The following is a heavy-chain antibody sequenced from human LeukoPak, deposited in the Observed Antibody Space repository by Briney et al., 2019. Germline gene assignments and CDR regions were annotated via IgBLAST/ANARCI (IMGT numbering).Heavy chain of an antibody. CDR3: AKVPGYCSGGNYYYDAFDI. V-gene: IGHV3-74*01. D-gene: IGHD2-15*01. CDR2: IISDGSST. J-gene: IGHJ3*02. CDR1: GFTFSSYW. Sequence: GGSLRLSCAASGFTFSSYWMRWVRQAPGGGLVWVSRIISDGSSTSYADSVKGRFTISRDNSTNTLYLQMNILRAEDTDVYYCAKVPGYCSGGNYYYDAFDIWGQGTMVTVSS.